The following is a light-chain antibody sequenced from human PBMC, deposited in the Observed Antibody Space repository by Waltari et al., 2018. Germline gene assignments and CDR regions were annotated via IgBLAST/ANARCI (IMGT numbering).Light chain of an antibody. V-gene: IGKV1-12*01. Sequence: DIQMTQSPSSVSASVGDRVTIICRASQDINNYLAWYQQKPGKAPKVLIYAASTLESGVPSRFSGSGSGAEFTLTINSLQPEDFATYYCQQANSFPWTFGQGTKVKSN. J-gene: IGKJ1*01. CDR3: QQANSFPWT. CDR1: QDINNY. CDR2: AAS.